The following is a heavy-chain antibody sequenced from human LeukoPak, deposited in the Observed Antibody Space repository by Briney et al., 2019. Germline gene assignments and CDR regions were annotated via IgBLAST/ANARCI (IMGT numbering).Heavy chain of an antibody. V-gene: IGHV4-34*01. CDR3: ARRGYGSGSYYTNNWFDP. D-gene: IGHD3-10*01. CDR1: GGSFSVDY. J-gene: IGHJ5*02. CDR2: INHSGST. Sequence: SETLSLTCAVYGGSFSVDYWGWIRQPPGKGLEWIGEINHSGSTNYNPSLKSRVTISVDTSKNQFSLKLSSVTAADTAVYYCARRGYGSGSYYTNNWFDPWGQGTLVTVSS.